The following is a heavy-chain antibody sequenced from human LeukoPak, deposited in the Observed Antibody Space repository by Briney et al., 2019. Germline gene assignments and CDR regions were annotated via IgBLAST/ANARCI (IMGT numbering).Heavy chain of an antibody. D-gene: IGHD3-9*01. CDR1: GYSFTSYW. Sequence: GESLKISCKGSGYSFTSYWIGWVRQMPGKGLEWMGIIYPGDSDTRYSPSFQGQVTISADKSISTAYLQWSSLKASDTAVYYCARHGTYYDILTGYSSTYYFDYWGQGTLVTVSS. V-gene: IGHV5-51*01. CDR2: IYPGDSDT. CDR3: ARHGTYYDILTGYSSTYYFDY. J-gene: IGHJ4*02.